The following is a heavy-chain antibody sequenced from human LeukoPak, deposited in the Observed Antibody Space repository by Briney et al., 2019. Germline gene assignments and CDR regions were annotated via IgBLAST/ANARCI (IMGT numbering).Heavy chain of an antibody. CDR1: GDSISSGNYY. V-gene: IGHV4-61*01. CDR3: ARRKNSYGFSLFDY. CDR2: IYYSGST. D-gene: IGHD5-18*01. J-gene: IGHJ4*02. Sequence: SETLSLTCTVSGDSISSGNYYWSWIRQPPGKGLEWIGYIYYSGSTNYNPSLKSRVTISVDTSKNQFSLKLSSVTAADTAVYYCARRKNSYGFSLFDYWGQGTLVTVSS.